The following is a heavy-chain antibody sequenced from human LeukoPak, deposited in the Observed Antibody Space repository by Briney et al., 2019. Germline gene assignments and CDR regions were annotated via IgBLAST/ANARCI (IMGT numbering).Heavy chain of an antibody. CDR3: AKDSGGTYFYYYYYMDV. CDR1: GFTFKRYS. J-gene: IGHJ6*03. D-gene: IGHD1-26*01. V-gene: IGHV3-23*01. Sequence: GGSLRLSCAASGFTFKRYSMSWVRQPSGKGLEWVSAISGSGTTIYYADSVKGRFTISRDNSKNTLYLQINSLRAEDTAVYYCAKDSGGTYFYYYYYMDVWGKGTTVTVSS. CDR2: ISGSGTTI.